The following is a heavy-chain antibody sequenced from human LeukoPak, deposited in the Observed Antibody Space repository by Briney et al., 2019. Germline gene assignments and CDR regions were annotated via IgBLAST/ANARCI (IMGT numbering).Heavy chain of an antibody. V-gene: IGHV3-74*01. J-gene: IGHJ6*03. CDR2: INSDGRTT. CDR3: AKDPHGSRSYYYYMDV. Sequence: GGSLRLSCAASGFTFSNNWMHWVRQAPGKGLVWVSRINSDGRTTTYADSVKGRFTISRDNSKNTLYLQMNSLRAEDTAVYYCAKDPHGSRSYYYYMDVWGKGTTVTVSS. CDR1: GFTFSNNW. D-gene: IGHD2-15*01.